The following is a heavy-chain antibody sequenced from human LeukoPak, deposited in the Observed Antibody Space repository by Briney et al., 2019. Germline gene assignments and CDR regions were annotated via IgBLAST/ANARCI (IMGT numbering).Heavy chain of an antibody. D-gene: IGHD3-22*01. J-gene: IGHJ3*02. Sequence: WASVKVSCKASGGTFSSYTIGWVRQAPGQGLEWMGRIIPILGIANYAQKFQGRVTITADKSTSTAYMELSSLRSEDTAVYYCARAPDSSGAFDIWGQGTMVTVSS. CDR3: ARAPDSSGAFDI. V-gene: IGHV1-69*02. CDR2: IIPILGIA. CDR1: GGTFSSYT.